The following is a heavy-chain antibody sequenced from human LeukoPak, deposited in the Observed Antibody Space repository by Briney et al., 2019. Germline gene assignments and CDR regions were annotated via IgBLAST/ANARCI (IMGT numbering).Heavy chain of an antibody. J-gene: IGHJ5*02. D-gene: IGHD4-23*01. CDR2: INHSGST. CDR1: GVSISSGGYY. CDR3: ARGELGGITVVPYNWFDP. Sequence: PSETLSLTCTVSGVSISSGGYYWSWIRQPPGKGLEWIGEINHSGSTNYNPSLKSRVTISVDTSKNQFSLKLSSVTAADTAVYYCARGELGGITVVPYNWFDPWGQGTLVTVSS. V-gene: IGHV4-39*07.